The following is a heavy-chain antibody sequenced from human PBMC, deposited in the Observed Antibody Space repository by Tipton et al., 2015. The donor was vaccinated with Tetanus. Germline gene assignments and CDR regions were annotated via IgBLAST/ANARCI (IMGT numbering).Heavy chain of an antibody. CDR2: INQSGST. Sequence: TLSLTCAVSGGAFSGYLWSWIRQSPGKGLEWIGEINQSGSTIYNPSLKSRVTIAVDTFKRQFSMTLTSATAADTAVYYCARHLYGYWFDPWGQGALVTVSS. J-gene: IGHJ5*02. CDR1: GGAFSGYL. V-gene: IGHV4-34*01. CDR3: ARHLYGYWFDP. D-gene: IGHD3-10*01.